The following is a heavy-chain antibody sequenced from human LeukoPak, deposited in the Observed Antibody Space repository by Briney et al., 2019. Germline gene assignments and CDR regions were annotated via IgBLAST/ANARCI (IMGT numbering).Heavy chain of an antibody. Sequence: SETLSLTCTVSGGSISNYYWSWIRQPPGKGLEWIGYIYYSGSTNYNTFLKSRVTISVDTSKNQFSLKLSSVTAADTAMYYCARGYGDFRVEGRYFYSWGQGTLVTVSS. J-gene: IGHJ4*02. CDR2: IYYSGST. CDR3: ARGYGDFRVEGRYFYS. D-gene: IGHD4-17*01. V-gene: IGHV4-59*01. CDR1: GGSISNYY.